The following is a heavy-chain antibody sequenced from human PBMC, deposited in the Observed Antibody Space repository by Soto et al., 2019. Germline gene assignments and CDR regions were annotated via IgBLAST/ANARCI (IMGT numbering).Heavy chain of an antibody. J-gene: IGHJ2*01. CDR1: GYMFTVYP. CDR2: INAGNGKT. Sequence: QVQLVQSGAEVKKPGASVRVSCKASGYMFTVYPTHWVRQAPGQGPEWMGWINAGNGKTKYSQKLQGRVTITSDTSASTAYMELSSLRSEDTAMYYCARESTGSAWYFDLWGRGTPVTVSS. V-gene: IGHV1-3*01. D-gene: IGHD3-10*01. CDR3: ARESTGSAWYFDL.